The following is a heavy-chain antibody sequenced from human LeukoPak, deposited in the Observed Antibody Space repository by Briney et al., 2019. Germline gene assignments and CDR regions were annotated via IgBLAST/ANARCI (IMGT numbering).Heavy chain of an antibody. J-gene: IGHJ2*01. CDR3: ARDRSAAAAGRSWYFDL. D-gene: IGHD6-13*01. Sequence: ASVKVSCKTSGYTFTGYYMHWVRQAPGQGLEWMGWINPKSGGTIYAHKFQGRVTMTRDMSTSTVYMELNSLRSEDTAMYYCARDRSAAAAGRSWYFDLWGRGTLITVSS. CDR1: GYTFTGYY. V-gene: IGHV1-2*07. CDR2: INPKSGGT.